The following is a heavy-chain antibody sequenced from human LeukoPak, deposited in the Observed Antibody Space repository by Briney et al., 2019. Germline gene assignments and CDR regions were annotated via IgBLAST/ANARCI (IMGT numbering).Heavy chain of an antibody. D-gene: IGHD3-9*01. CDR2: IYYSGST. V-gene: IGHV4-59*01. CDR1: GGSISSYY. CDR3: ATVVRDDILNGYYIDH. J-gene: IGHJ4*02. Sequence: PSETLSLTCTVSGGSISSYYWSWIRQPPGKGLEWIGYIYYSGSTKYHPSFKSRVTISVDTSKNQFSLRLISVTAADTAVYYCATVVRDDILNGYYIDHWGEGTLVTVSS.